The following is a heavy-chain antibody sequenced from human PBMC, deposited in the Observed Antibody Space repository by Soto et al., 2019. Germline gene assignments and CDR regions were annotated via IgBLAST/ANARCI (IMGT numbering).Heavy chain of an antibody. Sequence: QVQLQQWGAGLLKPSETLSLTCAVYGGSFSDYYWSWIRQTPGKGLEWIAEINHTGSTNYNPSLESRVTISVDASKNQISLKVTSVTAADTGIYYCARGPGPSGDYWGQGTLVTVSS. V-gene: IGHV4-34*01. CDR1: GGSFSDYY. D-gene: IGHD6-25*01. J-gene: IGHJ4*02. CDR2: INHTGST. CDR3: ARGPGPSGDY.